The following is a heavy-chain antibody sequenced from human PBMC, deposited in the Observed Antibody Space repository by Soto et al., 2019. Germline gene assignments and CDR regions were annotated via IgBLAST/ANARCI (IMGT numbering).Heavy chain of an antibody. CDR3: ARCSLVVVPAPGFDP. V-gene: IGHV4-31*03. J-gene: IGHJ5*02. CDR2: IYYSGTT. CDR1: GGSIRSGGYY. Sequence: QVQLQESGPGLVKPSETLSLTCTVSGGSIRSGGYYWSWIRQHPGKGLEWIGYIYYSGTTYYNPSLKSRVTISVDTSKNQFSLKLSSVSAADTALYYCARCSLVVVPAPGFDPWGRGTLVTVSS. D-gene: IGHD2-2*01.